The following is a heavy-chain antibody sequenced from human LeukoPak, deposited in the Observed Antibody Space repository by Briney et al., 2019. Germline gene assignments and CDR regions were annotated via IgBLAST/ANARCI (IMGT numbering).Heavy chain of an antibody. V-gene: IGHV4-59*01. D-gene: IGHD6-19*01. Sequence: SETLSLTCTVSSGSISSYYWSWIRQPPGKGLEWIGYIYYSGSTNYNPSLKSRVTISVDTSKNQFSLKLSSVTAADTAVYYCARDRLSRYYYGMDVWGQGTTVTVSS. CDR3: ARDRLSRYYYGMDV. J-gene: IGHJ6*02. CDR2: IYYSGST. CDR1: SGSISSYY.